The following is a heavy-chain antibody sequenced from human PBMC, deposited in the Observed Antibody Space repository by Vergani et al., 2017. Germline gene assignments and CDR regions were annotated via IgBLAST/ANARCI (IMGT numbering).Heavy chain of an antibody. CDR1: GGSFSTGGQS. CDR2: IYTSGAT. D-gene: IGHD2-21*01. J-gene: IGHJ3*01. Sequence: QVQLQESGPGLVKPSQTLALTCTVSGGSFSTGGQSWTWLRQSAGKGLEWIGRIYTSGATNYNPSLRSRAFMSVDASKKQFSLKLTSVTAADTAVYYCAXDGGEYDKDALDVEGQGTRVTVTS. CDR3: AXDGGEYDKDALDV. V-gene: IGHV4-61*02.